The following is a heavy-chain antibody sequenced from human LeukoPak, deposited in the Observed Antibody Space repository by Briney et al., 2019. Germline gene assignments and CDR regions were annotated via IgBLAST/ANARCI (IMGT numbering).Heavy chain of an antibody. J-gene: IGHJ3*02. CDR2: ISAYNGNA. D-gene: IGHD3-10*01. V-gene: IGHV1-18*01. CDR1: GYTFTSYG. CDR3: ARDSSLLYETFPEFGELSQSDAFDI. Sequence: ASVKVSCKASGYTFTSYGISGVRQAPGQGLEWTGSISAYNGNAHYAQKLQGRVTMTTDTSTSTAYMELRSLRSDDTAVYYCARDSSLLYETFPEFGELSQSDAFDIWGQGTMVTVSS.